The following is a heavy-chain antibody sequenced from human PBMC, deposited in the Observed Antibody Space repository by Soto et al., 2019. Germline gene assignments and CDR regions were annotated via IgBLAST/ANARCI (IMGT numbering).Heavy chain of an antibody. CDR2: IIPILGIA. Sequence: QVQLVQSGAEVKKPGSSVKVSCKASGGTFSSYTISWVRQAPGQGLEWMGRIIPILGIANYAQKFQGRVTITADKSTSTACVELSSQRPQDTAVYYGAREGGAYSVYDWSTFRNYHYYMDVWRKGTTVTVPS. D-gene: IGHD5-12*01. V-gene: IGHV1-69*08. CDR1: GGTFSSYT. CDR3: AREGGAYSVYDWSTFRNYHYYMDV. J-gene: IGHJ6*03.